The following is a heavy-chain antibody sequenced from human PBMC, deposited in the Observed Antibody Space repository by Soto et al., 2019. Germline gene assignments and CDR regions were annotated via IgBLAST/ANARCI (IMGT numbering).Heavy chain of an antibody. V-gene: IGHV4-39*01. J-gene: IGHJ3*02. CDR1: CGSISTRDSISTRSFY. CDR3: ARLTSSSWAWAYDI. Sequence: SETLSLTCTVSCGSISTRDSISTRSFYWGWMRQPPGKGLQWIASISYSDGSFYNSSLKSRLTISVDTSKNQFSLSLRSVTAADTALYYCARLTSSSWAWAYDIWGQGTMVTVSS. D-gene: IGHD6-13*01. CDR2: ISYSDGS.